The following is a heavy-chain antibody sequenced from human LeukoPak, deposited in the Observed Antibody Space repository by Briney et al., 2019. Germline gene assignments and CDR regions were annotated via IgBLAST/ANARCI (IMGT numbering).Heavy chain of an antibody. D-gene: IGHD6-19*01. Sequence: GGSLRLSCAASGFTFSSYAMSWVRQAPEKGLEWVSGIGGSDGRTYYADSVKGRFTISRDNSKNTLYLQMNSLRAEDTAVYYCASTGYSSGWYSYYWGQGTLVTVSS. V-gene: IGHV3-23*01. CDR2: IGGSDGRT. CDR3: ASTGYSSGWYSYY. J-gene: IGHJ4*02. CDR1: GFTFSSYA.